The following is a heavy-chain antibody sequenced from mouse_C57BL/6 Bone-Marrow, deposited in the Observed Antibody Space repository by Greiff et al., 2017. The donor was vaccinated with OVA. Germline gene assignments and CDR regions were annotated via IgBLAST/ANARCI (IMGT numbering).Heavy chain of an antibody. CDR1: GFTFSSYG. D-gene: IGHD1-1*01. CDR3: ARHDYYGSSLFFAY. CDR2: ISSGGSYT. J-gene: IGHJ3*01. Sequence: EVQGVESGGDLVKPGGSLKLSCAASGFTFSSYGMSWVRQTPDKRLEWVATISSGGSYTYYPDSVKGRFTISRDNAKNTLYLQMSSLKSEDTAMYYCARHDYYGSSLFFAYWGQGTLVTVSA. V-gene: IGHV5-6*01.